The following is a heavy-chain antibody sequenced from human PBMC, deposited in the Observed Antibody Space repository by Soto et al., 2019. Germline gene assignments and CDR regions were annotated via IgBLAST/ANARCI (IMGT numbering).Heavy chain of an antibody. Sequence: SETLSLTCSVSGASISSYYYTWIRQTPGKGLEWIGYIYLGGSINYNPSFKSRVIISVDTSKNQFSVRLSSVTPEDTAVYYCARDPVSDSSSWFFDYWGQGTLVTVSS. CDR2: IYLGGSI. J-gene: IGHJ4*02. D-gene: IGHD6-13*01. CDR3: ARDPVSDSSSWFFDY. CDR1: GASISSYY. V-gene: IGHV4-59*12.